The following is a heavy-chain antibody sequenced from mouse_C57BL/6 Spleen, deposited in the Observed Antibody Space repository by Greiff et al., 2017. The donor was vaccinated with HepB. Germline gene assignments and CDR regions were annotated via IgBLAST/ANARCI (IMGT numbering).Heavy chain of an antibody. CDR2: INPNNGGT. D-gene: IGHD2-3*01. Sequence: VQLQQSGPELVKPGASVKIPCKASGYTFTDYNMDWVKQSHGKSLEWIGDINPNNGGTIYNQKFKGKATLTVDKSSSTAYMELRSLTSEDTAVYYCASRYYRGGYYAMDYWGQGTSVTVSS. CDR1: GYTFTDYN. J-gene: IGHJ4*01. CDR3: ASRYYRGGYYAMDY. V-gene: IGHV1-18*01.